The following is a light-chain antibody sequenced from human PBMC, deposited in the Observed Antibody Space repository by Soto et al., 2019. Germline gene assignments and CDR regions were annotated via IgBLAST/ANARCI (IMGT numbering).Light chain of an antibody. V-gene: IGKV1-39*01. CDR2: ASS. Sequence: DIQMTQSPSSLSASVGDRVTIPCRASQSISTYLHWYQQKPGKAPELLIYASSSLQSGVPSRFSGSGSGTDCTLTISSLLPGDFATYYCQQSYRTPLTFGGGTKVEIK. J-gene: IGKJ4*01. CDR1: QSISTY. CDR3: QQSYRTPLT.